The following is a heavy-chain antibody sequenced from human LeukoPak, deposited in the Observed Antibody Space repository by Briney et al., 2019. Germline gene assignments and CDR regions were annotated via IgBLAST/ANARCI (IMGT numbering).Heavy chain of an antibody. CDR1: GYSISSGYY. D-gene: IGHD3-10*01. CDR2: IYYSGST. V-gene: IGHV4-61*01. J-gene: IGHJ4*02. CDR3: ARSRGRVVRGVILGYFDY. Sequence: PSETLSLTCTVSGYSISSGYYWGWIRQPPGKGLEWIGYIYYSGSTNYNPSLKSRVTISVDTSKNQFSLKLSSVTAADTAVYYCARSRGRVVRGVILGYFDYWGQGTLVTVSS.